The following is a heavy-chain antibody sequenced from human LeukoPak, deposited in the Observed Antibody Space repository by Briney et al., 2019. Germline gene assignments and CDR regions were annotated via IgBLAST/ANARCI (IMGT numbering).Heavy chain of an antibody. CDR1: GYTFSNYG. Sequence: ASVKVSCKASGYTFSNYGVSWVRQAPGQGLECMGWISAYNGNTKYVEKFQGRVTTTRDTTTSTAYMELSSLTSADTAVYYCASWLRGVIGAFDIWGQGTMVTVSA. J-gene: IGHJ3*02. CDR2: ISAYNGNT. CDR3: ASWLRGVIGAFDI. D-gene: IGHD3-10*01. V-gene: IGHV1-18*01.